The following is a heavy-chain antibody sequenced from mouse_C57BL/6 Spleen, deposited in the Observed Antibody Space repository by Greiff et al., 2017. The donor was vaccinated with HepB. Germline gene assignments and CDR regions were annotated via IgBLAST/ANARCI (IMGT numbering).Heavy chain of an antibody. Sequence: EVQGVESGGGLVKPGGSLKLSCAASGFTFSSYTMSWVRQTPEKRLEWVATISGGGGNTYYPDSVKGRFTISRDNAKNTLYLQMSSLRSEDTALYYCARGDYGNYVHYAMDYWGQGTSVTVSS. J-gene: IGHJ4*01. CDR2: ISGGGGNT. V-gene: IGHV5-9*01. CDR3: ARGDYGNYVHYAMDY. D-gene: IGHD2-1*01. CDR1: GFTFSSYT.